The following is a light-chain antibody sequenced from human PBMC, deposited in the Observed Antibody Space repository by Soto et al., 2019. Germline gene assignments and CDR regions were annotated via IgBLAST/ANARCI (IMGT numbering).Light chain of an antibody. CDR2: GNS. CDR1: SSNIGAGYD. Sequence: QSVLTQPPSVSGAPGQRVTISCTGSSSNIGAGYDVHWYQQLPGTAPKLLIYGNSNRPSGVPDRFSGSKSGTSASLAITGLQAEDEADYYCQSYDSGLLGVFGGGTKLTVL. CDR3: QSYDSGLLGV. J-gene: IGLJ3*02. V-gene: IGLV1-40*01.